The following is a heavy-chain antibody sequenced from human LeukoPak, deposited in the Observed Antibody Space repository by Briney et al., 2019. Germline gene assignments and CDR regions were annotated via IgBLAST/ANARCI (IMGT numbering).Heavy chain of an antibody. CDR1: GFTFSTYA. D-gene: IGHD3-10*01. V-gene: IGHV3-30*04. CDR2: ISYDGSNQ. Sequence: QPGGSLRLSCAASGFTFSTYAMHWVRQAPGKGLEWVAVISYDGSNQYYADSVKGRFTISRDKSKNTLYLQMNSLRAEDTAVYYCARERITMVRGVIKSRRGWFDTWGQGTLVTVSS. J-gene: IGHJ5*02. CDR3: ARERITMVRGVIKSRRGWFDT.